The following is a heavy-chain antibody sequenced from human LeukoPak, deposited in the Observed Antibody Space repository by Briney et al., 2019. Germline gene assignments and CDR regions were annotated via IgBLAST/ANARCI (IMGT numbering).Heavy chain of an antibody. CDR3: ARGVVAATTGYSWFDP. Sequence: TSETLSLTCTVSGGSISSSSYYWGWIRQPPGKGLEWIGSIYYSGSTYYNPSLKSRVTISVDTSKNQFSLKLSSVTAADTAVYYCARGVVAATTGYSWFDPWGQGTLVTVSS. V-gene: IGHV4-39*01. CDR2: IYYSGST. CDR1: GGSISSSSYY. J-gene: IGHJ5*02. D-gene: IGHD2-15*01.